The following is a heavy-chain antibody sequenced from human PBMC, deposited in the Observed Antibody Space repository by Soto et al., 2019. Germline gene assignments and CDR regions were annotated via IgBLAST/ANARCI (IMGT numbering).Heavy chain of an antibody. J-gene: IGHJ3*01. Sequence: EVQLLESGGGLVQPGGSLRLSCAASGFTFSSYAMSWVRQAPGKGLEWVSAISGSGGSTYYGDSVKGRFTMSRYNSKNTLYLQMNSLRGEDTAVYYCAKDGTMVRGVRARAFDLWGQGTMVTVSS. CDR2: ISGSGGST. CDR1: GFTFSSYA. V-gene: IGHV3-23*01. D-gene: IGHD3-10*01. CDR3: AKDGTMVRGVRARAFDL.